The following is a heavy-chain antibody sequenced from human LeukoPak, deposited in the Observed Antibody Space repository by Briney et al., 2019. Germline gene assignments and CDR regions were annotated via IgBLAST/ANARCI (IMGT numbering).Heavy chain of an antibody. Sequence: GGSLRLSCAASGFTFSNSAMSWLRQAPGKGLEGVSGISASGHYTYNADSAKGRFTISRDNSENTLYLQMNSLRAEDTALYFCAKDGSWGDYYFYFYIDVWGKGTTVTVSS. CDR3: AKDGSWGDYYFYFYIDV. CDR1: GFTFSNSA. D-gene: IGHD3-16*01. CDR2: ISASGHYT. V-gene: IGHV3-23*01. J-gene: IGHJ6*03.